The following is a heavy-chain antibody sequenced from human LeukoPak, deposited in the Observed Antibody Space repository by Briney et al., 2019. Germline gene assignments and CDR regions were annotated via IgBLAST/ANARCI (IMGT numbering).Heavy chain of an antibody. V-gene: IGHV3-30*03. CDR1: GFIFSNYG. CDR3: ATLAVAGYFDY. Sequence: GGSLRLSCAASGFIFSNYGMHWVRQAPGKGLEWVAVISYDGNLKYYADSVRGRFTTSRDNSKNTLYLQMNSLRAEDTAVYYCATLAVAGYFDYWGQGTLVTVSS. D-gene: IGHD6-19*01. J-gene: IGHJ4*02. CDR2: ISYDGNLK.